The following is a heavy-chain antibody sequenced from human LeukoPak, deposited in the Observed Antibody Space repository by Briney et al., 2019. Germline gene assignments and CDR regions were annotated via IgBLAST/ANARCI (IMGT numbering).Heavy chain of an antibody. J-gene: IGHJ2*01. CDR3: TGDLGLSGYFDL. V-gene: IGHV4-38-2*02. CDR2: IYHSGGS. Sequence: SETLSLTCTVSDYSISSGYYWGWIRQPPGKGLEWIGSIYHSGGSYYNPSLKSRVTISIDTSKNQFSLKLSSVTAADTAVYYCTGDLGLSGYFDLWGRGTLVTVSS. D-gene: IGHD6-25*01. CDR1: DYSISSGYY.